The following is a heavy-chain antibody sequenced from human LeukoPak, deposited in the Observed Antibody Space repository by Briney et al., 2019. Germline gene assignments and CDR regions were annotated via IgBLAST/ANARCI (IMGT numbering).Heavy chain of an antibody. V-gene: IGHV3-15*01. CDR1: GFTFSNAW. D-gene: IGHD3-22*01. CDR3: TTDSTTYYYDSSGYYYQV. CDR2: IKSKTDGGTT. Sequence: GGSLRLSCAVSGFTFSNAWMSWVRQAPGKGLEWVGRIKSKTDGGTTDYAAPVKGRFTISRDDSKNTLYLQMNSLKTEDTAVYYCTTDSTTYYYDSSGYYYQVWGQGTLVTVSS. J-gene: IGHJ4*02.